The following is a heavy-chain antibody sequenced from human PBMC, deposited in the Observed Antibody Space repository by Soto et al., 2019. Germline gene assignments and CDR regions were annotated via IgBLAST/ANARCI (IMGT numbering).Heavy chain of an antibody. CDR3: AKDRALSLRYYYYMDV. V-gene: IGHV3-23*01. Sequence: GGSLRLSCAASGFTFSSYAMSWVRQAPGKGLEWVSAISGSGGSTYYADSVKGRFTISRDNSKNTLYLQMNSLRAEDTAVYYCAKDRALSLRYYYYMDVWGKGTTVTVSS. D-gene: IGHD3-16*02. CDR2: ISGSGGST. J-gene: IGHJ6*03. CDR1: GFTFSSYA.